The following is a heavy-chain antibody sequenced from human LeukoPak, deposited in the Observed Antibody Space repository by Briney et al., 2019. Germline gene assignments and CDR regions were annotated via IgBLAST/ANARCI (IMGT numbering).Heavy chain of an antibody. V-gene: IGHV1-2*02. D-gene: IGHD3-10*01. Sequence: ASVKVSCKASRYTFTGYYMHWVRQAPGQGLEWMGWINPNSGGTNYAQKFQGGVTMTRDTSISTAYMELRRLRSDDTAVYYCARDSGERGSGSYLIAYWGQGTLVTVSS. J-gene: IGHJ4*02. CDR3: ARDSGERGSGSYLIAY. CDR1: RYTFTGYY. CDR2: INPNSGGT.